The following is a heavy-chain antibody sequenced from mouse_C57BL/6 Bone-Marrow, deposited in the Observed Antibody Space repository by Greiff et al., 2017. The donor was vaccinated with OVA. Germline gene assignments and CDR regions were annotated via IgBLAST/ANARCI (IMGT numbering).Heavy chain of an antibody. J-gene: IGHJ4*01. CDR3: ARGYGSSYAMDY. CDR1: GYTFTSYT. D-gene: IGHD1-1*01. CDR2: INPSSGYT. Sequence: VKVVESGAELARPGASVKMSCKASGYTFTSYTMHWVKQRPGQGLEWIGYINPSSGYTKYNQKFKDKATLTADKSSSTAYMQLSSLTSEDSAVYYWARGYGSSYAMDYWGQGTSVTVSS. V-gene: IGHV1-4*01.